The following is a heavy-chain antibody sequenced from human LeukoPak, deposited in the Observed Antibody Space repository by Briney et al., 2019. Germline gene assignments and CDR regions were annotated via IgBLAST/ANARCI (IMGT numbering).Heavy chain of an antibody. CDR1: GFTFSSYE. V-gene: IGHV3-48*03. CDR2: ISSSGSTI. D-gene: IGHD5-18*01. CDR3: ARGGWIQLWTHYYYYGMDV. J-gene: IGHJ6*04. Sequence: GGSLRLSCAASGFTFSSYEMNWVRQAPGKGLEWVSYISSSGSTIYYADSVKGRFTISRDNAKNSLYLQMNSLRAEDTAVYYCARGGWIQLWTHYYYYGMDVWGKGTTVTVFS.